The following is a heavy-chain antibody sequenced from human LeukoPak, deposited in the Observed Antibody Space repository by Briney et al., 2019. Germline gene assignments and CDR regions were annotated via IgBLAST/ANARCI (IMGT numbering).Heavy chain of an antibody. CDR2: IYYSGYT. Sequence: SETLSLTCTVSGGSISSGTYYWGWIRQPPGKGLKWIGNIYYSGYTTYSPSLRSRVTISVDTSKNQFSLKLSSVTAADTAVYYCARETSQKGAHYMDVWGKGTTITISS. D-gene: IGHD3-16*01. V-gene: IGHV4-61*01. J-gene: IGHJ6*03. CDR1: GGSISSGTYY. CDR3: ARETSQKGAHYMDV.